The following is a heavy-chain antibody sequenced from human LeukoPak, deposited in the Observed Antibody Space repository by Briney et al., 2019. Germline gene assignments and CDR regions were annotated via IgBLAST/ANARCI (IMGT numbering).Heavy chain of an antibody. Sequence: GESLKISCQASGYSFFRYWIGWVRQIPGKGLEWMGIIYPGDSDTRYSPSFQGQVTISADRSVSTVYLQWSSLKASDTAMYYCARQNDYGNNFRGLDPSDLWGQGTMVTVSS. CDR3: ARQNDYGNNFRGLDPSDL. CDR1: GYSFFRYW. J-gene: IGHJ3*01. V-gene: IGHV5-51*01. D-gene: IGHD4-17*01. CDR2: IYPGDSDT.